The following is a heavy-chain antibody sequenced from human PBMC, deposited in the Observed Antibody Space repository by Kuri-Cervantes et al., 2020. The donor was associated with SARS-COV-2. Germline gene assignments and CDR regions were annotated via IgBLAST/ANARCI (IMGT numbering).Heavy chain of an antibody. J-gene: IGHJ4*02. Sequence: SVKVSCKASGYTFTSYGISWVRQAPGQGLEWMGAFIPFFGTTDSAQRFQGRVTITADESTSTAYMELRSLRSDDTAVYYCARGRETYDFWSGYYHHSMSDYWGQGTLVTVSS. D-gene: IGHD3-3*01. V-gene: IGHV1-69*13. CDR2: FIPFFGTT. CDR3: ARGRETYDFWSGYYHHSMSDY. CDR1: GYTFTSYG.